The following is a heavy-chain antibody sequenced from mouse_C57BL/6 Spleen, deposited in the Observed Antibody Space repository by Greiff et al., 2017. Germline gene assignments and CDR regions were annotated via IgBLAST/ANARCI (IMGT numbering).Heavy chain of an antibody. J-gene: IGHJ3*01. CDR2: LLPGSGST. CDR3: ARTDQDGGAWFAY. D-gene: IGHD3-2*02. V-gene: IGHV1-9*01. Sequence: VQLVESGAELMKPGASVKLSCTATGYTFTGYWIEWVKQRPGNGLEWIGELLPGSGSTNYNEKFNGKATVTAATSSSTAYMQLSSLTTEDSAIYYCARTDQDGGAWFAYWGQGTLVTVSA. CDR1: GYTFTGYW.